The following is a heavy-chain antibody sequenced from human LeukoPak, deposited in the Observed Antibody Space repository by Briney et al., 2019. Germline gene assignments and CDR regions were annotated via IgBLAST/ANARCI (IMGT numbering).Heavy chain of an antibody. CDR3: ALSGYGERDH. D-gene: IGHD5-12*01. CDR1: GLTFSSHA. Sequence: GGSLRLSCAASGLTFSSHAMSWVRQAPGKGLEWVSTISSSGGSSYYADPLKGRFTISRDNSKNTQYLQMNSLSAEDTAVYYCALSGYGERDHWGQGSLVTVS. J-gene: IGHJ4*02. V-gene: IGHV3-23*01. CDR2: ISSSGGSS.